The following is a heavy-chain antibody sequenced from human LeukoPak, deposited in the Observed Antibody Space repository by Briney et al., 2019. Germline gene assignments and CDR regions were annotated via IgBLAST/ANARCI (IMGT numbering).Heavy chain of an antibody. V-gene: IGHV4-39*07. CDR2: IYYSGST. J-gene: IGHJ4*02. CDR1: GYSISSSSYY. D-gene: IGHD4-17*01. CDR3: ARGSDDYGDYYFFDY. Sequence: SETLSLTCTVSGYSISSSSYYWGWIRQPPGKGLEWIGSIYYSGSTYYNPSLKSRVTISVDTSKNQFSLKLSSVTAADTAVYYCARGSDDYGDYYFFDYWGQGTLVTVSS.